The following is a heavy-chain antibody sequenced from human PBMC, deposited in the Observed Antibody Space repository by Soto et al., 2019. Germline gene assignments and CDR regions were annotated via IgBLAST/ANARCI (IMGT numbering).Heavy chain of an antibody. D-gene: IGHD2-2*01. CDR3: ARNAHFGGYFDY. CDR2: IYYSGST. V-gene: IGHV4-39*01. CDR1: GGSISSSSYY. J-gene: IGHJ4*02. Sequence: QLQLQESGPGLVKPSETLSLTCTVSGGSISSSSYYWGWIRQPPGKGLEWIGSIYYSGSTYYNPSLKSRVTISVDTSKNQFSLKLSSVTXAXTAVYYCARNAHFGGYFDYWGQGTLVTVSS.